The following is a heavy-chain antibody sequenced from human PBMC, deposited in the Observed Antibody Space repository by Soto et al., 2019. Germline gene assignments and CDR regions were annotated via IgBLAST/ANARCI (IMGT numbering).Heavy chain of an antibody. CDR1: GGSISSSNW. CDR3: ARLIRRSYYYYGMDV. J-gene: IGHJ6*02. D-gene: IGHD6-6*01. CDR2: IYHSGST. V-gene: IGHV4-4*02. Sequence: SETLSLTCAVSGGSISSSNWWSWVRQPPGKGLEWIGEIYHSGSTNYNPSLKSRVTISVDKSKNQFSLKLSSVTAADTAVYYCARLIRRSYYYYGMDVWGQGTTVTVS.